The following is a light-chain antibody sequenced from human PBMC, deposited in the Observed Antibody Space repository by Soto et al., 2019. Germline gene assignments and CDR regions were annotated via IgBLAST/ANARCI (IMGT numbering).Light chain of an antibody. CDR3: GSYTSSSTVL. CDR1: SSDVGGYNY. CDR2: DVT. V-gene: IGLV2-14*01. Sequence: QSALTQPASVSGSPGQSITISCTGTSSDVGGYNYVSWYQQHPGKAPKLMIYDVTNRPSGVSNRFSGSKSGSTASLTISGLQAEDEADYYCGSYTSSSTVLFGGGTKLTVL. J-gene: IGLJ2*01.